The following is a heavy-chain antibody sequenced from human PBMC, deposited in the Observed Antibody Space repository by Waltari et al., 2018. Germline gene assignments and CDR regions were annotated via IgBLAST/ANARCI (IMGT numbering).Heavy chain of an antibody. CDR3: ARDSASTVNWFDP. J-gene: IGHJ5*02. V-gene: IGHV4-38-2*02. D-gene: IGHD4-17*01. CDR2: IYHSGST. Sequence: QVQLQESGPGLVKPSETLSLTSPVSGYSISSGYYWGWIRQPPGKGLEWIGSIYHSGSTYYNPSLKSRVTTSVDTSKNQFSLKLSSVTAADTAVYYCARDSASTVNWFDPWGQGTLVTVSS. CDR1: GYSISSGYY.